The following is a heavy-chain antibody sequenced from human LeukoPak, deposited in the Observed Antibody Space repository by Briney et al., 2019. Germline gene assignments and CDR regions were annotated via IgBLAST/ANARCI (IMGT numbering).Heavy chain of an antibody. CDR3: AREGRMVHWAFDI. CDR2: ISSSSSTI. CDR1: GFTFSSYS. Sequence: GGSLGLSCAASGFTFSSYSMNWVRQAPGKGLGWVSYISSSSSTINYADSVKGRFTISRDNVKNSLYLQMNSLRAEDTAVYYCAREGRMVHWAFDIWGQGTMVTVSS. V-gene: IGHV3-48*01. J-gene: IGHJ3*02. D-gene: IGHD1-1*01.